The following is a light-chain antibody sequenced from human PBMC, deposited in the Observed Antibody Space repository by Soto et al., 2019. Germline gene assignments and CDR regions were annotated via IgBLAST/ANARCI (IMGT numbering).Light chain of an antibody. CDR2: KAS. CDR1: QSISGW. V-gene: IGKV1-5*03. CDR3: QQYAGYFRT. Sequence: DIQMSLSPSALSAYVGDRVTITCRASQSISGWLAWYQQRPGTAPKLMIYKASTLETGVPSRFSGSGSGTEFTLTINNLQPDDFATYYCQQYAGYFRTFCQGSMVDIK. J-gene: IGKJ1*01.